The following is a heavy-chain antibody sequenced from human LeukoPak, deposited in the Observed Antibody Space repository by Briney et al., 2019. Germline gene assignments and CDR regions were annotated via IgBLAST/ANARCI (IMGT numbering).Heavy chain of an antibody. D-gene: IGHD5-18*01. CDR3: ARHGYSYGYRADY. CDR2: IYYSGST. J-gene: IGHJ4*02. CDR1: GASISSSRYY. V-gene: IGHV4-39*07. Sequence: PSETLSLTCTVSGASISSSRYYWGWLRPPPGKGLEWIESIYYSGSTYYNPSLKSRVTISVDTSKNQFSLKLSSVTAADTAVYYCARHGYSYGYRADYWGQGTLVTVSS.